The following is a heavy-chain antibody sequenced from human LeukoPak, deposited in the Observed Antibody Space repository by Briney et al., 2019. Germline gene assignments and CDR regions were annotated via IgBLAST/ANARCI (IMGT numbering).Heavy chain of an antibody. D-gene: IGHD6-19*01. CDR2: ISGSGGST. CDR1: GFTFSSYG. J-gene: IGHJ4*02. CDR3: AKLGNSGWYVY. V-gene: IGHV3-23*01. Sequence: GGSLRLSCAASGFTFSSYGMSWVRQAPGKGLEWVSAISGSGGSTYYADSVKGRFTISRDNSRNTLYLQMNSLRAEDTAVYYCAKLGNSGWYVYWGQGTLVTVSS.